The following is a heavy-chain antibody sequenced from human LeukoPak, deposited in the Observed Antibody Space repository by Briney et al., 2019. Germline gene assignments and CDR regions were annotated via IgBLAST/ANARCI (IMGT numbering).Heavy chain of an antibody. CDR1: GGSISSSSYY. D-gene: IGHD1-20*01. Sequence: SETLSLTCTVSGGSISSSSYYWGWIRQPPGKGLEWIGSIYHSGSTYYNPSLKSRVTISVDTSKNQFSLKLSSVTAADTAVYYCARDIGITGKHNWFDPWGQGTLVTVSS. CDR2: IYHSGST. J-gene: IGHJ5*02. V-gene: IGHV4-39*07. CDR3: ARDIGITGKHNWFDP.